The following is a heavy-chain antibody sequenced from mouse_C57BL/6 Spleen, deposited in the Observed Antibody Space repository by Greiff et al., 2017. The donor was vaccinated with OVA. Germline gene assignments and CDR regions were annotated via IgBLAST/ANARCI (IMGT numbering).Heavy chain of an antibody. D-gene: IGHD2-1*01. CDR2: IRSKSNNYAT. CDR1: GFSFTTYA. V-gene: IGHV10-1*01. Sequence: EVHLVESGGGLVQPKGSLKLSCAASGFSFTTYAMNWVRQAPGQGLEWVARIRSKSNNYATYYADSVKDRFTISRDDSESMLYLQMNNLKTEDTAMYYCDRAYGNYFDYWGQGTTLTVSS. CDR3: DRAYGNYFDY. J-gene: IGHJ2*01.